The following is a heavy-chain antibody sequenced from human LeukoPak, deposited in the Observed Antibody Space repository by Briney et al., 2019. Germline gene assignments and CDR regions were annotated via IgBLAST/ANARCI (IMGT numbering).Heavy chain of an antibody. Sequence: SETLSLTCTVSGGSISSHYWSWIRQPPGKGLEWIGYIYYSGSTNYNPPLKSRVTISVDTSKNQFYLKLSSVTAADTAVYYCAREHITIFGVVTDYWGQGTLVTVSS. CDR1: GGSISSHY. CDR2: IYYSGST. J-gene: IGHJ4*02. D-gene: IGHD3-3*01. CDR3: AREHITIFGVVTDY. V-gene: IGHV4-59*11.